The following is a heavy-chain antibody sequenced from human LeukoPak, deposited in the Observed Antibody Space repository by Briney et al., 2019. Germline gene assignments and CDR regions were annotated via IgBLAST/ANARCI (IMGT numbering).Heavy chain of an antibody. D-gene: IGHD3-3*01. Sequence: SETLSLTCAVYGGSFSGYYWSWIRQPPGKGLEWIGEINHSGSTNYNPSLKSRVTISVDTSKNQFSLKLSSVTAADTAVHYCARGPRGFWSGSYYYGMDVWGQGTTVTVSS. CDR2: INHSGST. J-gene: IGHJ6*02. V-gene: IGHV4-34*01. CDR1: GGSFSGYY. CDR3: ARGPRGFWSGSYYYGMDV.